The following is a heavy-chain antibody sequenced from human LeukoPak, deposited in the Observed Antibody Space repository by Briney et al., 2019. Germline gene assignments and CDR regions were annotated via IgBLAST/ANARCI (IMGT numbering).Heavy chain of an antibody. J-gene: IGHJ5*02. D-gene: IGHD5-18*01. CDR2: ISGGADTI. V-gene: IGHV3-11*01. Sequence: PGGSLRLSCAASGFTFSDYYMNWIRQTPGKGLEWIAHISGGADTIEYTDSMKGRFTISRDNARNSLFLQMDSLRVEDTAIYYCAREMNTAMINLDAWGQRTPVTVSS. CDR1: GFTFSDYY. CDR3: AREMNTAMINLDA.